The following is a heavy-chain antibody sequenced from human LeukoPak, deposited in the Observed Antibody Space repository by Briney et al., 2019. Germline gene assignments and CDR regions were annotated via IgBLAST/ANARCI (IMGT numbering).Heavy chain of an antibody. J-gene: IGHJ4*02. CDR1: GFTFSNYA. V-gene: IGHV3-23*01. CDR2: ITGSGGNK. Sequence: PGGSLRLSCAASGFTFSNYAMSWVRQAPGKGLECVSAITGSGGNKYYADSVKGRFTISRDNSKNTVFLQMSSVRAEDTAVYYCAKWGDYDVLTGYYVSDYWGQGTLVTVSS. D-gene: IGHD3-9*01. CDR3: AKWGDYDVLTGYYVSDY.